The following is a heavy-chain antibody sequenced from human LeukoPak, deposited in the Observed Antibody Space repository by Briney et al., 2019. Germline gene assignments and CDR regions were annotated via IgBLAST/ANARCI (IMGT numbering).Heavy chain of an antibody. D-gene: IGHD3-3*01. V-gene: IGHV3-74*01. J-gene: IGHJ4*02. CDR1: GFTLSSHW. CDR2: LDRYGSSI. Sequence: GGSLRLFCAPSGFTLSSHWMVWVRQSPGKGLEGVSRLDRYGSSISYADSVKGRFTISRDSAKNTLYLQMNSLRAEDTAVYYCARETILGIGLSDWGQGTLVTVSS. CDR3: ARETILGIGLSD.